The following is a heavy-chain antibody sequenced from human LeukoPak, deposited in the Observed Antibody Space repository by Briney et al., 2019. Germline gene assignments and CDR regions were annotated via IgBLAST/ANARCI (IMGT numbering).Heavy chain of an antibody. CDR1: GFSFSSYP. CDR2: ISSDGNTE. Sequence: GGSLRLSCAAAGFSFSSYPMNWVRQAPGKGLEWISHISSDGNTESYVDAPRGRFTMSRDNAKNSLFLLINSLRVEATAVYYCARDSVNGPFVISLDLWGQGDLVTVSS. D-gene: IGHD2-8*01. V-gene: IGHV3-48*03. J-gene: IGHJ4*02. CDR3: ARDSVNGPFVISLDL.